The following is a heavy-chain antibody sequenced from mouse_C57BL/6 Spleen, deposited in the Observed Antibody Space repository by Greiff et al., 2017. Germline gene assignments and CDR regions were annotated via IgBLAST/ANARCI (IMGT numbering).Heavy chain of an antibody. CDR1: GYTFTSYW. Sequence: QVQLQQPGAELVMPGASVKLSCKASGYTFTSYWMHWVKQRPGQGLEWIGEIDPSDSYTNYNQKFKGKSTLTVDKSSSTAYMQLSSLTSEDSAVYSCASSGQGSGYDWYFDVWGTGTTVTVSS. CDR3: ASSGQGSGYDWYFDV. CDR2: IDPSDSYT. V-gene: IGHV1-69*01. J-gene: IGHJ1*03. D-gene: IGHD1-1*01.